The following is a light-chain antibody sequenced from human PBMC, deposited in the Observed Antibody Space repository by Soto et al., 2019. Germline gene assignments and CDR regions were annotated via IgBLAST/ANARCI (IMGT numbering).Light chain of an antibody. CDR2: EVN. CDR3: NSFTTSSTYV. J-gene: IGLJ1*01. CDR1: SSDIGSYNR. Sequence: QSVLTQPASVSGSPGQSITISCTGTSSDIGSYNRVSWYQQPPGTAPKLIIYEVNNRPSGVPDRFSGSKSGNTASLTISGLQAEYEADYYCNSFTTSSTYVFGTGTKVTVL. V-gene: IGLV2-18*02.